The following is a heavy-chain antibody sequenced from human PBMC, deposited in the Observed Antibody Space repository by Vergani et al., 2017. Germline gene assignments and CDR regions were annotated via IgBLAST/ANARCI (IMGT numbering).Heavy chain of an antibody. CDR2: IYYSGST. J-gene: IGHJ4*02. CDR3: TRSPFTLVRGARLVDYFDY. Sequence: QVQLQESGPGLVKPSQTLSLTCTVSGGSISSGDYYWSWIRQPPGKGLEWIVYIYYSGSTYYNPSLQSRVTISVDTSKNRFSLKLSCVTAAETAVYYCTRSPFTLVRGARLVDYFDYWGQATLV. CDR1: GGSISSGDYY. V-gene: IGHV4-30-4*01. D-gene: IGHD3-10*01.